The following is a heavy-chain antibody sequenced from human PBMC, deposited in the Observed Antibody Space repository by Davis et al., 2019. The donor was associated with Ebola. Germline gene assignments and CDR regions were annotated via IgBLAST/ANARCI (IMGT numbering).Heavy chain of an antibody. CDR1: GYTFTNYG. CDR2: INNGNT. D-gene: IGHD7-27*01. Sequence: ASVKVSCKASGYTFTNYGITWVRQASGEGLEWMGWINNGNTHYAQNLQGRVTMTIDTSTSTAYMELRRLRSDDTAMYYCSRDPWADPFDIWGQGTLVTVSS. CDR3: SRDPWADPFDI. V-gene: IGHV1-18*01. J-gene: IGHJ3*02.